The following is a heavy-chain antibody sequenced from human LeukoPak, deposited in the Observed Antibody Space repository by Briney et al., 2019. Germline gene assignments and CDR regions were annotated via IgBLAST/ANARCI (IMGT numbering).Heavy chain of an antibody. D-gene: IGHD6-13*01. Sequence: GGSLRLSCAASGFTFRKYWMHWVRQAPGKGLVWVSRINSDGSWTSYADSVKGRFTISRDNSKNTLYLQMNSLRAEDTAVYYCAKAPYSSSPGSIDYWGQGTLVTVSS. J-gene: IGHJ4*02. CDR1: GFTFRKYW. CDR3: AKAPYSSSPGSIDY. V-gene: IGHV3-74*01. CDR2: INSDGSWT.